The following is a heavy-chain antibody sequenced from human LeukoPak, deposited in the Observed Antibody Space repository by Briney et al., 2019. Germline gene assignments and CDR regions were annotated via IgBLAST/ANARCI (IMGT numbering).Heavy chain of an antibody. J-gene: IGHJ6*02. V-gene: IGHV4-31*03. D-gene: IGHD3-10*01. CDR1: GGSISSGGYY. CDR2: IYYSGST. Sequence: SQTLSLTCTVSGGSISSGGYYWSWIRQHPGKGREWIGYIYYSGSTYYNPSLKSRVTISVDTSKNQFSLKLSSVTAADTAVYYCARVVSGYYYGMDVWGQGTTVTVSS. CDR3: ARVVSGYYYGMDV.